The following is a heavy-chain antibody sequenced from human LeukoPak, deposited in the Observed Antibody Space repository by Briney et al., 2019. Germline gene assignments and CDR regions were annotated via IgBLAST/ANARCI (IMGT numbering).Heavy chain of an antibody. CDR1: GFTFSSYS. CDR2: ITSSSTYI. J-gene: IGHJ4*02. Sequence: GGSLRLSCAASGFTFSSYSMNWVRQAPGKGPEWVSSITSSSTYIYYADSVKGRFTISRDTAKNSLYLQMNSLRAEDTAVYYCARAKPKNMVRGLIMRRESRYYFDYWGQGTLVTVSS. CDR3: ARAKPKNMVRGLIMRRESRYYFDY. D-gene: IGHD3-10*01. V-gene: IGHV3-21*01.